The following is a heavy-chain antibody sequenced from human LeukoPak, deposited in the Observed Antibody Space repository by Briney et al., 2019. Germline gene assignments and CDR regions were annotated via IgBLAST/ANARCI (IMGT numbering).Heavy chain of an antibody. CDR1: GFTVSSYW. CDR3: GREDRIVLGNDALDI. D-gene: IGHD2-8*01. Sequence: TGGSLRLSCAASGFTVSSYWMNWVRQAPGKGPVWVSRISSDGRTISYADSVKGRFTISRDNAKNTLSLQMNSLRGEDTAVYYCGREDRIVLGNDALDIWGQGTMVTVSS. CDR2: ISSDGRTI. V-gene: IGHV3-74*01. J-gene: IGHJ3*02.